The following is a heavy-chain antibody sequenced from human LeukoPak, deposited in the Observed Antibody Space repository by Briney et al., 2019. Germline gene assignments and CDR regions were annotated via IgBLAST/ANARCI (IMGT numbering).Heavy chain of an antibody. Sequence: SETLSLTCTVSGGSISSSSYSWGWIRQPPGKGLEWIGSIYYSGSTYYNPSLKSRVTISVDTSKNQFSLKLSSVTAADTAVYYCARGSYDRDAFDIWGQGTMVTVSS. J-gene: IGHJ3*02. CDR1: GGSISSSSYS. CDR3: ARGSYDRDAFDI. D-gene: IGHD3-10*01. V-gene: IGHV4-39*01. CDR2: IYYSGST.